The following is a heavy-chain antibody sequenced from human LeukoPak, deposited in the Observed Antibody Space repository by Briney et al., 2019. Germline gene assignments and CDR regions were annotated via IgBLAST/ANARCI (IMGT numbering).Heavy chain of an antibody. J-gene: IGHJ5*02. D-gene: IGHD2-2*02. CDR1: GGSIAGSSYY. CDR2: IYYSGST. V-gene: IGHV4-39*07. CDR3: ARDISDPPIRTTTT. Sequence: SETLSLTCTVSGGSIAGSSYYWGWIRQPPGKGLEWIGSIYYSGSTYYNPSLKSRVTISVDTSKNQFSLKLSSVTAADTAVYYCARDISDPPIRTTTTWGQGTLVTVSS.